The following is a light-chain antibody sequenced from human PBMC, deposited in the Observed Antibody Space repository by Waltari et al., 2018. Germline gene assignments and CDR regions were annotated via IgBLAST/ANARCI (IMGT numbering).Light chain of an antibody. CDR2: KAY. CDR3: QQYENYPLT. Sequence: DIQMTKSPSTLSASVGDRVTITCRASQSISSWWDWYQQKPGKAPNLHIYKAYTLESGVPSMFSGSGSWTEFTLTISSLQPDDFATYYCQQYENYPLTFGQGTLLEIK. V-gene: IGKV1-5*03. J-gene: IGKJ5*01. CDR1: QSISSW.